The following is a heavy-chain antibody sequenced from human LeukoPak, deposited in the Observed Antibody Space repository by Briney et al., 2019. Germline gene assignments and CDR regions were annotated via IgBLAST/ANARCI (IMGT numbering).Heavy chain of an antibody. J-gene: IGHJ4*02. V-gene: IGHV3-23*01. CDR3: ARDYYDSSGYYYGLDY. Sequence: GGSLRLSCAASGFTFSSYAMSWVRQAPGKGLEWVSAISGSGGSTYYADSVKGRFTISRDNSKNTLYLQMNSLRAEDTAVYYCARDYYDSSGYYYGLDYWGQGTLVTVSS. CDR1: GFTFSSYA. D-gene: IGHD3-22*01. CDR2: ISGSGGST.